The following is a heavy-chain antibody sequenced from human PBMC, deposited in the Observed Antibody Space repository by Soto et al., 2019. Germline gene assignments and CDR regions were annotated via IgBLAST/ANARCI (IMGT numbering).Heavy chain of an antibody. Sequence: QVQLVESGGGVVQPGRSLRLSCAASGFTFSSYAMHWVRQAPGKGLEWVAVISYDGSNKYYADSVKGRFTISRDNSKNTLYLQMNSLRAEDTAVYYCARVRVYLSPRYDNIVVVVAATGRFDYWGQGTLVTVSS. D-gene: IGHD2-15*01. CDR1: GFTFSSYA. V-gene: IGHV3-30-3*01. CDR2: ISYDGSNK. CDR3: ARVRVYLSPRYDNIVVVVAATGRFDY. J-gene: IGHJ4*02.